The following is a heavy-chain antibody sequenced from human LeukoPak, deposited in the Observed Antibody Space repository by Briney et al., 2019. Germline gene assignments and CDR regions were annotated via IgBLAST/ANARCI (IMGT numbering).Heavy chain of an antibody. CDR1: GYTFTAYC. CDR3: ERESPRFLEWLLYEMRYFDC. V-gene: IGHV1-2*02. CDR2: INPNSGGT. J-gene: IGHJ4*02. D-gene: IGHD3-3*01. Sequence: ASVKVSCKASGYTFTAYCMHWVRQAPGQGREWMGWINPNSGGTNYAQKFQGTVTMTRDTPISPAYMELSRLRSDDTAVYYCERESPRFLEWLLYEMRYFDCWGQGNLVTVSS.